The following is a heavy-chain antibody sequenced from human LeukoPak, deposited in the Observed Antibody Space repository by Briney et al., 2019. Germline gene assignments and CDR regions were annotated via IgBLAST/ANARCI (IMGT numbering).Heavy chain of an antibody. Sequence: GGSLRLSCAASGFTFSSYAMSWVRQAPGKGLEWVAVISYDGSNKYYADSVKGRFTISRDNSKNTLYLQMNSLRAEDTAVYYCARDGAELRSYFDYWGQGTLVTVSS. CDR2: ISYDGSNK. CDR3: ARDGAELRSYFDY. CDR1: GFTFSSYA. D-gene: IGHD1-7*01. J-gene: IGHJ4*02. V-gene: IGHV3-30*01.